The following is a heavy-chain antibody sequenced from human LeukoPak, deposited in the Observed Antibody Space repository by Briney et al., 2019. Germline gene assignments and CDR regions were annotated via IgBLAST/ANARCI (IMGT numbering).Heavy chain of an antibody. D-gene: IGHD3-10*01. V-gene: IGHV3-23*01. CDR3: AKAVLLWYEYYFDY. CDR2: ISGSGGST. CDR1: GFTFSSYA. J-gene: IGHJ4*02. Sequence: PGGPLRLSWAASGFTFSSYAMSWVRQAPGKGLEWVSAISGSGGSTYYADSVKGRFTISRDNSKNTLYLQMNSLRAEDTAVYYCAKAVLLWYEYYFDYWGQGTLVTVSS.